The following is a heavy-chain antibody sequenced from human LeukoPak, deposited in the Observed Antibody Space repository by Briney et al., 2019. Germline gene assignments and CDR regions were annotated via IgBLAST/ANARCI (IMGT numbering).Heavy chain of an antibody. V-gene: IGHV1-18*01. Sequence: ASVKVSCKASGYTFTSYGISWVRQAPGQGLEWMGWISAYNGNTNYAQKLQGRVTMTTDTSTSTAYMELRSLRSDDTAVYYCARDNPVTTQNWYFDLWGRGTLVTVSS. D-gene: IGHD4-17*01. CDR1: GYTFTSYG. CDR3: ARDNPVTTQNWYFDL. CDR2: ISAYNGNT. J-gene: IGHJ2*01.